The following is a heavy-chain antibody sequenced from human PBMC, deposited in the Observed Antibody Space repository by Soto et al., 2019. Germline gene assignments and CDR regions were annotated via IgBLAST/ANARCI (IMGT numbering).Heavy chain of an antibody. CDR2: IHYSGST. Sequence: SETLSLTCTVSGGSMSSSNYYWGWIRQPPGKGLEWIGSIHYSGSTYYNPSLKSRVTISVDTSKNQFSLKLSSVTAADTAVYYCARDLGDGYNFFDYWGQGTLVTVSS. CDR1: GGSMSSSNYY. J-gene: IGHJ4*02. V-gene: IGHV4-39*07. D-gene: IGHD5-12*01. CDR3: ARDLGDGYNFFDY.